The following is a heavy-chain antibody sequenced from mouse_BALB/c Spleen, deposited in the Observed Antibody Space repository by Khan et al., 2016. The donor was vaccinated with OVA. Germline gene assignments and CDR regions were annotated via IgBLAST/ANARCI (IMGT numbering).Heavy chain of an antibody. CDR1: GYTFTNYG. J-gene: IGHJ1*01. Sequence: QIQLVQSGPELKKPGETVKISCKASGYTFTNYGMNWVKQAPGKGLKWMGWINTYTGEPTYADDFKGRFSFSLEPSANPAYFQINNLKNEDTATYVCARSASYGFFDVWGAGTTVTGSS. CDR3: ARSASYGFFDV. CDR2: INTYTGEP. V-gene: IGHV9-3-1*01. D-gene: IGHD6-1*01.